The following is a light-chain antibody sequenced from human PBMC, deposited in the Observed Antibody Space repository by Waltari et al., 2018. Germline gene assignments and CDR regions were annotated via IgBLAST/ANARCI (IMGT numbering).Light chain of an antibody. CDR2: AAS. J-gene: IGKJ1*01. CDR1: QSINSY. Sequence: DIQMTQSPSSLSASVGDRVTITCRASQSINSYLNWYQQKPGKALKLLIYAASSLHSGVPSRFSASGSGTDFTLTISNLQPEDFATYYCQRSYSTPRTFGQGTKVEIK. CDR3: QRSYSTPRT. V-gene: IGKV1-39*01.